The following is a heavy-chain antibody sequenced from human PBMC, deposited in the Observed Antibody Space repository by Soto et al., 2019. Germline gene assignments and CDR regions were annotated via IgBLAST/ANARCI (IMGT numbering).Heavy chain of an antibody. D-gene: IGHD1-1*01. CDR2: ISSSSSYI. CDR1: GFTFSSYS. V-gene: IGHV3-21*04. CDR3: AKFVQVSGTDY. Sequence: PGGSLRLSCAASGFTFSSYSMNWVRQAPGKGLEWVSSISSSSSYIYYADSVKGRFTISRDNSRNTLYLQMNSLSAEDTAIYYCAKFVQVSGTDYWGQGTQVTVSS. J-gene: IGHJ4*02.